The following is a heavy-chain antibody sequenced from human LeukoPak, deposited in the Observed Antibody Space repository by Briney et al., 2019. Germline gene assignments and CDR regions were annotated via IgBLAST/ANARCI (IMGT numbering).Heavy chain of an antibody. D-gene: IGHD7-27*01. CDR3: AKDLGKPGRYGMDV. CDR1: GFTFSTYA. Sequence: GGSLRLSCAASGFTFSTYAMSWVRQAPGKGLEWVSAISSSGGSTYYVDSVKGRFTISRDNSKDTLYLQMNSLRAEDTAVYYCAKDLGKPGRYGMDVWGQGTTVTVSS. J-gene: IGHJ6*02. CDR2: ISSSGGST. V-gene: IGHV3-23*01.